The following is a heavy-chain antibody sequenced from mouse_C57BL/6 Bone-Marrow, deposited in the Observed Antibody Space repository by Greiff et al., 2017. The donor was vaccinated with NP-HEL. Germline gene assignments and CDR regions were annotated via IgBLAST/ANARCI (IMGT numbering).Heavy chain of an antibody. J-gene: IGHJ3*01. CDR2: IYPGDGDT. Sequence: QVQLKQSGPELVKPGASVKISCKASGYAFSSSWMNWVKQRPGKGLEWIGRIYPGDGDTNYNGKFKGKATLTADKSSSTAYMQLSSLTSEDSAVYFCARGAQATCAYWGQGTLVTVSA. CDR1: GYAFSSSW. V-gene: IGHV1-82*01. D-gene: IGHD3-2*02. CDR3: ARGAQATCAY.